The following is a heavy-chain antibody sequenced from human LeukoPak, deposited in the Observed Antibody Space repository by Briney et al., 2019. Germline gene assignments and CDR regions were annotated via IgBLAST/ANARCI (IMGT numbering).Heavy chain of an antibody. CDR3: AAVANWNDVPFDY. J-gene: IGHJ4*02. V-gene: IGHV1-58*01. CDR2: IVVGSGNT. D-gene: IGHD1-20*01. Sequence: SVKVSCKASGFTFTSSAVQWVRQARGQRLEWIGWIVVGSGNTNYAQKFQERVTITRDMSTSTAYMELSSLRSEDTAVYYCAAVANWNDVPFDYWGQGTPVTVSS. CDR1: GFTFTSSA.